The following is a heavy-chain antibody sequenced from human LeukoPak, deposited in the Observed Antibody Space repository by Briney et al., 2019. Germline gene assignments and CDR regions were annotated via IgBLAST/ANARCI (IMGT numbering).Heavy chain of an antibody. CDR2: IKQDGSEK. Sequence: GGSLRLSCAASGFTFSRYSMNWVRQAPGKGLEWVANIKQDGSEKYYVDSVKGRFTISRDNAKNSLYLQMNSLRAEDTAVYYCARDFHRVEYSSSRLPITAHDYWGQGTLVTVSS. J-gene: IGHJ4*02. D-gene: IGHD6-6*01. V-gene: IGHV3-7*01. CDR1: GFTFSRYS. CDR3: ARDFHRVEYSSSRLPITAHDY.